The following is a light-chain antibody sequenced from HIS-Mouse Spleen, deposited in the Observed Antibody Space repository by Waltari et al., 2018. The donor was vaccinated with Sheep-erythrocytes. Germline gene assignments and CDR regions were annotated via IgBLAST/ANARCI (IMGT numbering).Light chain of an antibody. CDR3: CSYAGSSTPWV. Sequence: QSALTQPASVSGSPGQSITISCTGTSSDVGRYNLVSWYQQHPGKAPKLMFYEGSKRPSGVSNRFSGSKSGNTASLTISGLQAEDEADYYCCSYAGSSTPWVFGGGTKLTVL. V-gene: IGLV2-23*01. CDR1: SSDVGRYNL. J-gene: IGLJ3*02. CDR2: EGS.